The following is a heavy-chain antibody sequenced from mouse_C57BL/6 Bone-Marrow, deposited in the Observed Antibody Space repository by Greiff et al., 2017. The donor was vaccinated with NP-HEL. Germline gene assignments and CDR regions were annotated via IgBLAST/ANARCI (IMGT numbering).Heavy chain of an antibody. CDR1: GYTFTDYN. J-gene: IGHJ2*01. CDR3: ARYPIYDDYFDY. CDR2: INPNNGGT. D-gene: IGHD2-3*01. Sequence: VQLQQSGPELVKPGASVKMSCKASGYTFTDYNMHWVKQSHGKSLEWIGYINPNNGGTSYNQKFKGKATLTVNKSSSTAYMELRSLTSEDSAVYYCARYPIYDDYFDYWGQGTTLTVSS. V-gene: IGHV1-22*01.